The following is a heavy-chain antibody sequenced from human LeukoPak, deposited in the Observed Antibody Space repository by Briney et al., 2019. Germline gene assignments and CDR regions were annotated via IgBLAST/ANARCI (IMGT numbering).Heavy chain of an antibody. V-gene: IGHV4-34*01. CDR1: GGSFSGYY. Sequence: PPETLSLTCAVYGGSFSGYYWSWIRQPPGKGLEWIGEINHSGSTNYNPSLKSRVTTSVDTSKNQFSLKLSSVTAADTAVYYCARTNNVFYYFDYWGQGTLVTVSS. D-gene: IGHD1/OR15-1a*01. CDR3: ARTNNVFYYFDY. J-gene: IGHJ4*02. CDR2: INHSGST.